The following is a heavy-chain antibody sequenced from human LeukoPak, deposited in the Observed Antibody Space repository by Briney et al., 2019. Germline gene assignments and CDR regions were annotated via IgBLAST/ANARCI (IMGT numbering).Heavy chain of an antibody. CDR2: IKQDGSEK. D-gene: IGHD4-17*01. J-gene: IGHJ4*02. CDR1: GFTFSSYW. V-gene: IGHV3-7*01. Sequence: GGSLRLSCAASGFTFSSYWMSWVRQAPGKGLEWVANIKQDGSEKYYVDSVKGRFTISRDNAKNSLYLQMNSLRAEDTAVYYCARGRDGDYASPKLDYWGQGTLVTVSS. CDR3: ARGRDGDYASPKLDY.